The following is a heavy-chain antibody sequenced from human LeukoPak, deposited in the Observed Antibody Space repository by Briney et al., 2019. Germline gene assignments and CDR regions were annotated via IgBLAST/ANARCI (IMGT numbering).Heavy chain of an antibody. CDR3: AKWGDYDVLTGYYVPDY. CDR1: GFTFSNYA. D-gene: IGHD3-9*01. V-gene: IGHV3-23*01. Sequence: GASLRPSCAASGFTFSNYAMSWVRQAPGKGLEWVSAILGSGGSTYYADSVKGRFTVSGDNSKSTLYLQMNSLRAEDTALYYCAKWGDYDVLTGYYVPDYWGQGTLVTVSS. J-gene: IGHJ4*02. CDR2: ILGSGGST.